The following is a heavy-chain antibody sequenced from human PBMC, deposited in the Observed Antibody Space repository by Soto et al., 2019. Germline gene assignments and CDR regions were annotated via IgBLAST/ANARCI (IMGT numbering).Heavy chain of an antibody. CDR2: INVGNGNT. J-gene: IGHJ4*02. D-gene: IGHD3-22*01. V-gene: IGHV1-3*01. Sequence: QAPGQRLEWMGWINVGNGNTRYSQKFQGRLTLTRDTPGNTAYLELNSLISEDTAVYYCATPQDYDGYLGRHWGQGTLVTVSS. CDR3: ATPQDYDGYLGRH.